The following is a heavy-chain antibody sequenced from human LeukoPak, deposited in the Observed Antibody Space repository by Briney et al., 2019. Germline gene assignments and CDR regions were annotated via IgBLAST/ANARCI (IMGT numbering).Heavy chain of an antibody. J-gene: IGHJ4*02. CDR2: INSNTGHP. Sequence: ASVKVSCKASGYTFTSYAMNWVRQAPGQGLEGMGWINSNTGHPTYAQGFTGRFVLSLDTSVSTAYLQISSLKAEDTAVYYCARGRYSGGWYPYYFDFWGLGTLVTVSS. CDR1: GYTFTSYA. CDR3: ARGRYSGGWYPYYFDF. V-gene: IGHV7-4-1*02. D-gene: IGHD6-19*01.